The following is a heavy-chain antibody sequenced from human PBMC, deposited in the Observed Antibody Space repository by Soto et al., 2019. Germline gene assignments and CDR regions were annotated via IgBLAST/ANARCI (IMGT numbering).Heavy chain of an antibody. J-gene: IGHJ5*02. CDR3: ARDKYCSGGSCRKNWFDP. CDR1: GGSISSSY. CDR2: IYDDGSA. Sequence: KTSETLSLTCTVSGGSISSSYWSWIRQPPGKGLEWLAYIYDDGSANYNPSLKSRATISLDMSKNQFSLKLTSVTAADTAVYYCARDKYCSGGSCRKNWFDPWGQGTQVTVSS. V-gene: IGHV4-59*01. D-gene: IGHD2-15*01.